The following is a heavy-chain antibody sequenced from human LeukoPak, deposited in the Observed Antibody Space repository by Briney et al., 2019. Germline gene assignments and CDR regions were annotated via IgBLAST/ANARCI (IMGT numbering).Heavy chain of an antibody. J-gene: IGHJ3*02. CDR2: ISSSSSYI. Sequence: PGGSLRLSCTVSGFTFSSYNMNWVRQAPGKGLEWVSIISSSSSYIYYADSVKGRFTISRDNSKNTLYLQMNSLRAEDTAVYYCAKGGGLSGAFDIWGQGTMVTVSS. D-gene: IGHD2/OR15-2a*01. V-gene: IGHV3-21*04. CDR1: GFTFSSYN. CDR3: AKGGGLSGAFDI.